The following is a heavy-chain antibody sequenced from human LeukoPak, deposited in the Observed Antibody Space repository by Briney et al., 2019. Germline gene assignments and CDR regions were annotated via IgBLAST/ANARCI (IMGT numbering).Heavy chain of an antibody. CDR1: GGSFSGYN. CDR3: ARESAAVVKGLLDY. CDR2: INHSGST. D-gene: IGHD4-23*01. J-gene: IGHJ4*02. V-gene: IGHV4-34*01. Sequence: SESLSLTYAVNGGSFSGYNWSLIRQPPGNRLQWFGEINHSGSTNYNPSLKSRVTISVDKSKNQFSLKLSSVTAADTAVYYCARESAAVVKGLLDYWGQGTLVTVSS.